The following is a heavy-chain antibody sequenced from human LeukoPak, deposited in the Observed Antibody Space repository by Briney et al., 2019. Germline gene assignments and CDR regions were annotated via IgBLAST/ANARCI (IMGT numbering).Heavy chain of an antibody. V-gene: IGHV1-18*01. J-gene: IGHJ3*02. CDR3: ARDLRTVTVAGLGVFDI. CDR2: ISTYNGNT. Sequence: ASVKVSCKGSGYTFSSYGISWVRQAPGQGLEWMGWISTYNGNTNYAQKLQGRVTMTTDTSTSTAYMELRSLRSDDTAVYYCARDLRTVTVAGLGVFDIWGQGTIASVSS. D-gene: IGHD6-19*01. CDR1: GYTFSSYG.